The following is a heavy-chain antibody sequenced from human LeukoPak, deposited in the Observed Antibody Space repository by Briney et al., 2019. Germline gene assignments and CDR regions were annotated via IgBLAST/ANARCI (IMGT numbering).Heavy chain of an antibody. Sequence: SGPTLVKPTQTLTLTCTFSGFSLSTSGVGVGWIRQPPGKALEWLALIYWDDDKRYSPSLKSRLTITKDTSKNQVVLTMTNMDPVDTATYYCAHRRTGALQGYFDYWGQGTLVTVSS. V-gene: IGHV2-5*02. CDR2: IYWDDDK. CDR1: GFSLSTSGVG. D-gene: IGHD7-27*01. J-gene: IGHJ4*02. CDR3: AHRRTGALQGYFDY.